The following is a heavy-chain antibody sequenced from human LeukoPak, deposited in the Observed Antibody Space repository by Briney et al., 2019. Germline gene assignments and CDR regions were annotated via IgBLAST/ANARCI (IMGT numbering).Heavy chain of an antibody. CDR2: IWYDGSNK. J-gene: IGHJ6*02. D-gene: IGHD1-14*01. CDR3: AKDRSRMGPYYYGMDV. CDR1: GFTFSSYG. Sequence: PGRSLRLSCAASGFTFSSYGMHWVRQAPGKGLEWVAVIWYDGSNKYYADSAKGRFTISRDNSKNTLYLQMNSLRAEDTAVYYSAKDRSRMGPYYYGMDVWGQGTTVTVS. V-gene: IGHV3-33*06.